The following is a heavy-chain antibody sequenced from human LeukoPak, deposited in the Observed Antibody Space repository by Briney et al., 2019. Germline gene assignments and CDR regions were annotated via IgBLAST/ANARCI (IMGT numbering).Heavy chain of an antibody. J-gene: IGHJ1*01. CDR1: GFTFSSYG. Sequence: GRSLRLSCAASGFTFSSYGMHWVRQAPGKGLEWVAVISYDGTNKYYADSVKGRFTISRDNSKNTLYLQINSLRAEDTAVYYCARDRDYYDRRHYYYTGYFQHWGQGTLVTVSS. V-gene: IGHV3-30*03. CDR3: ARDRDYYDRRHYYYTGYFQH. D-gene: IGHD3-22*01. CDR2: ISYDGTNK.